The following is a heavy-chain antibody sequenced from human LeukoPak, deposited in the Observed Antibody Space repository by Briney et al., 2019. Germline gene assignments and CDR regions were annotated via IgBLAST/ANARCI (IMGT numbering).Heavy chain of an antibody. CDR3: AREGSGYGNWFDP. Sequence: GASVKVSCKASGYTFTGYYTHWVRQAPGQGLEWMGWINPNSGGTNYAQKFQGRVTMTRDTSISTAYMELSRLRSDDTAVYYCAREGSGYGNWFDPWGQGTLVTVSS. CDR1: GYTFTGYY. V-gene: IGHV1-2*02. D-gene: IGHD5-18*01. J-gene: IGHJ5*02. CDR2: INPNSGGT.